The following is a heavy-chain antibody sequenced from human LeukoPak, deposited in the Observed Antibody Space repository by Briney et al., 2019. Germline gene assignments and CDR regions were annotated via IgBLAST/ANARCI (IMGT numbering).Heavy chain of an antibody. CDR3: AKDPTVTGYYFVY. V-gene: IGHV3-30*02. J-gene: IGHJ4*02. Sequence: GGSLRLSCAASGFTFSSYGMHWVRQAPGKGLEWVAFIRYDGSNKYYADSVKGRFTISRDNSKNTLYLQMNSLRAEDTAVYYCAKDPTVTGYYFVYLGQGTLVTVSS. D-gene: IGHD4-17*01. CDR1: GFTFSSYG. CDR2: IRYDGSNK.